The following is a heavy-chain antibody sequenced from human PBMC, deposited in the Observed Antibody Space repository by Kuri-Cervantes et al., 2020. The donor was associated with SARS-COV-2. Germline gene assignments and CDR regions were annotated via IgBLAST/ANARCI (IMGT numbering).Heavy chain of an antibody. CDR2: IYYSGST. CDR1: GGSISSGDYY. V-gene: IGHV4-30-4*08. Sequence: SETLSLTCTVPGGSISSGDYYWSWIRQPPGKGLEWIGYIYYSGSTYYNPSLKSRVTISVDTSKNQFSLKLSSVTAADTAVYYCARVSIGQRLRFDPWGQGTLVTVSS. J-gene: IGHJ5*02. CDR3: ARVSIGQRLRFDP. D-gene: IGHD6-25*01.